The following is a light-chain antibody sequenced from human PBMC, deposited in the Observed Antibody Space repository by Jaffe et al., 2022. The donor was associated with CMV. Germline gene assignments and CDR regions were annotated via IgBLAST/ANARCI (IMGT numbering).Light chain of an antibody. V-gene: IGKV1-39*01. CDR3: QQSYSTPLT. J-gene: IGKJ4*01. Sequence: DIQMTQSPSSLSASVGDRVTITCRASQSISSYLNWYQQKPGKAPNLLIYAASTLQSGVPSRFSGLGSGTDFSLTISSLQPEDFATYYCQQSYSTPLTFGGGTRVEIK. CDR2: AAS. CDR1: QSISSY.